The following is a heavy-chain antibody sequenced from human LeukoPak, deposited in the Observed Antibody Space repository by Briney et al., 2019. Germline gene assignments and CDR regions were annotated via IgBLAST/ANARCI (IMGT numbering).Heavy chain of an antibody. CDR1: GYTFTSYY. D-gene: IGHD3-10*01. Sequence: ASVNVSCMASGYTFTSYYMHWVRQAPGQGLEWMGIINPSGGSTSYAQKFQGRVTVTRDTSTSTVYMELSSLRSEDTAVYYCARVRPLLWFGMAVWGQGTTVTVSS. J-gene: IGHJ6*02. V-gene: IGHV1-46*01. CDR3: ARVRPLLWFGMAV. CDR2: INPSGGST.